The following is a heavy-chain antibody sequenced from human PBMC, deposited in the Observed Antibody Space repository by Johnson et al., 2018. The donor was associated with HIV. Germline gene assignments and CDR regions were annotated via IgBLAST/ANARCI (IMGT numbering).Heavy chain of an antibody. CDR1: GFSLSPYA. J-gene: IGHJ3*02. CDR2: ISAAGGTT. V-gene: IGHV3-23*04. CDR3: ARRADAFDI. Sequence: EVQLVESGGGLVQLVESLRLSCVASGFSLSPYAMTWVRQGPGKGLEWVSTISAAGGTTYYADSVKGRFTISRENAKNSLYLQMNSLRAGDTAVYYCARRADAFDIWGQGTMVTVSS.